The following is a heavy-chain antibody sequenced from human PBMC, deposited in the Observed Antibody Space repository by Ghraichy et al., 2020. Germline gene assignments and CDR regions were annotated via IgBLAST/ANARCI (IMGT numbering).Heavy chain of an antibody. CDR2: VNRDGSSA. CDR3: AKEGGRLGEGAFDV. J-gene: IGHJ3*01. Sequence: GESLNISSAASGFTFSSYWMHWVRQAPGKGLVWVSRVNRDGSSANYADSVKGRFTISRDKSKRTMYLQMNSLRADDTAVYYCAKEGGRLGEGAFDVWGQGTKVTVSS. D-gene: IGHD3-10*01. CDR1: GFTFSSYW. V-gene: IGHV3-74*01.